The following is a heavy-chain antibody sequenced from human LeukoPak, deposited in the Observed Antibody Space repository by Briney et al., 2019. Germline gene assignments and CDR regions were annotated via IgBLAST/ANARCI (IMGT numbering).Heavy chain of an antibody. J-gene: IGHJ4*02. CDR3: ARDPSPGGIDY. Sequence: PSETLSLTCTVSGGSISSSSYYWGWIRQPPGKGLEWIGSIYYSGSTYYNPSLKSRVTISVDTSKNQFSLKLSSVTAADTAVYYCARDPSPGGIDYWGQGTLVTVSS. CDR2: IYYSGST. V-gene: IGHV4-39*07. CDR1: GGSISSSSYY.